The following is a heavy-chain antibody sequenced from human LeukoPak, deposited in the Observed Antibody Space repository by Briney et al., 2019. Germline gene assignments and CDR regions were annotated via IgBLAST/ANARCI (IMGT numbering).Heavy chain of an antibody. CDR2: IYHSGST. J-gene: IGHJ4*02. Sequence: PSQTLSLTCAVSGGSISSGGYSWSWIRQPPGKGLEWIGYIYHSGSTYYNASLKSRVTISVDRSKNQFSLKLSSVTAADTAVYYCARGYGGNFPIDYWGQGTLVTVSS. CDR1: GGSISSGGYS. D-gene: IGHD4-23*01. CDR3: ARGYGGNFPIDY. V-gene: IGHV4-30-2*01.